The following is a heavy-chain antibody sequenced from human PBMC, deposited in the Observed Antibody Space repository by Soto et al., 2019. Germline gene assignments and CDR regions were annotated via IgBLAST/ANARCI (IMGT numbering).Heavy chain of an antibody. J-gene: IGHJ4*02. V-gene: IGHV1-2*02. CDR2: INPNSGGT. Sequence: ASVKVSCKASGYTFSGFYMHWVRQAPGQGLEWMGWINPNSGGTKSAEKFQGRVTMTRDTSISTAYMELSRLTSDDTAVYYCARRKERSGPHYFDYWGQGSQVTVSS. CDR1: GYTFSGFY. CDR3: ARRKERSGPHYFDY. D-gene: IGHD6-25*01.